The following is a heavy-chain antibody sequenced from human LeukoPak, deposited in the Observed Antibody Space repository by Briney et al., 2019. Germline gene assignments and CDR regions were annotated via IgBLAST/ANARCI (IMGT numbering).Heavy chain of an antibody. V-gene: IGHV3-66*01. CDR3: ARGRWLGQGDY. CDR2: IHSGGST. CDR1: GFTVSTNY. J-gene: IGHJ4*02. Sequence: GGSLRLSCAASGFTVSTNYISWVRQAPGKGLEWVSVIHSGGSTYYADSVKGRFTISIDDSKNTLYLQMNSLRAEDTALYYCARGRWLGQGDYWGQGTRVTVSS. D-gene: IGHD6-19*01.